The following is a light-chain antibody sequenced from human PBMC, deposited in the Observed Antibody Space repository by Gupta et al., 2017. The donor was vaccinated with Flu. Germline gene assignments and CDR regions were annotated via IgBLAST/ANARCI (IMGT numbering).Light chain of an antibody. J-gene: IGKJ5*01. CDR1: QSLLYSSNNKNY. CDR3: QQYDGNPRIT. Sequence: LGERATINCRSSQSLLYSSNNKNYLAWYQQKPGQPPKLLIYWASTRESGVPDRFSGSGSGTDFTLTISSLQAEDVAVYFCQQYDGNPRITFGPGTRMEIK. V-gene: IGKV4-1*01. CDR2: WAS.